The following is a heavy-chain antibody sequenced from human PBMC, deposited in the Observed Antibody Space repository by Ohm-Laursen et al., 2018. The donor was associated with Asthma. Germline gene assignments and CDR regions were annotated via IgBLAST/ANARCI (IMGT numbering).Heavy chain of an antibody. V-gene: IGHV3-21*04. CDR1: GFTFSSYS. J-gene: IGHJ4*02. CDR2: ISSSSSYI. Sequence: GSLRLSCSASGFTFSSYSMNWVRQAPGKGLEWVSSISSSSSYIYYADSVKGRFTISRDNAKNSLYLQMNSLRAEDTAVYYCARVYSSSWYDDYWGQGTLVTVSS. CDR3: ARVYSSSWYDDY. D-gene: IGHD6-13*01.